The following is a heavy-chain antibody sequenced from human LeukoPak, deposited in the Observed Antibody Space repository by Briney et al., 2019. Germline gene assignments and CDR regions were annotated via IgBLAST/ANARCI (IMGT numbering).Heavy chain of an antibody. CDR2: INQDGREK. J-gene: IGHJ4*02. CDR3: ARGGTSGYSSTRHFWGGNYYFDY. D-gene: IGHD2-2*01. Sequence: GGSLRLSCGASGFTFYDYWMSWVRQAPGQGLEWVANINQDGREKYYLDSAKGRFTISRDNARNSLYLQVNSLRAEDTAVYYCARGGTSGYSSTRHFWGGNYYFDYWGQGSLVTVSS. CDR1: GFTFYDYW. V-gene: IGHV3-7*01.